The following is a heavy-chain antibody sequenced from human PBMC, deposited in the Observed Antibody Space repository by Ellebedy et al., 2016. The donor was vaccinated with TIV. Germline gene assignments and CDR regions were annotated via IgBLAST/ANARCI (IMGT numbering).Heavy chain of an antibody. D-gene: IGHD3-22*01. CDR1: GFSFSEYY. CDR2: ISSSSSYA. V-gene: IGHV3-11*06. J-gene: IGHJ4*02. Sequence: GESLKISCAASGFSFSEYYMSWIRQAPGKGLEWVSYISSSSSYANNADSVPGRFSLSSDNSKTSLPLHLTSLRAEDTAIYYCARSYDSSGPYGFDYWGQGTLVTVSS. CDR3: ARSYDSSGPYGFDY.